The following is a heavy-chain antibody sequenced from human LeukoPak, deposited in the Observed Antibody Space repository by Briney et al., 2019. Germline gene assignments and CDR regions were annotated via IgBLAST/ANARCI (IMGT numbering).Heavy chain of an antibody. Sequence: ASVKVSCKASGGTFTSYTTSWVRQAPGQGLEWMGRIIPILGIANYAKKFQGRVTITADKSTSTAYMELSSLRSEDTAVYYCAREDSAQRGYCSSTSCPGGYCYGMDVWGQGTTVTVSS. D-gene: IGHD2-2*03. J-gene: IGHJ6*02. CDR2: IIPILGIA. CDR3: AREDSAQRGYCSSTSCPGGYCYGMDV. CDR1: GGTFTSYT. V-gene: IGHV1-69*04.